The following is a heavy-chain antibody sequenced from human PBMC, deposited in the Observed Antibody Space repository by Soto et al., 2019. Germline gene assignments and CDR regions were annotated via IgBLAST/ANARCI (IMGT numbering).Heavy chain of an antibody. CDR2: IYYSGST. D-gene: IGHD6-6*01. J-gene: IGHJ5*02. CDR1: GGSISSYY. Sequence: SETLSLTXTVSGGSISSYYWSWIRQPPGKGLKWIGHIYYSGSTNYTPSLKSRVTISVDTSKNQFSLKLSSVTAADTAVYYCASDRLPPAARQLSGVWFDPWGQGPLGTVSS. CDR3: ASDRLPPAARQLSGVWFDP. V-gene: IGHV4-59*01.